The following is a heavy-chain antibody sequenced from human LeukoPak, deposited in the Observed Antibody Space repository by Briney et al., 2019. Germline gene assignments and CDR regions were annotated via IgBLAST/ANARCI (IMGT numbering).Heavy chain of an antibody. V-gene: IGHV3-30-3*01. CDR1: GFTFSSYA. D-gene: IGHD6-13*01. CDR2: ISYDGSNK. Sequence: PGGSLRLSCAASGFTFSSYAMHWVRQAPGKGLEWVAVISYDGSNKYYADSVKGRFTISRDNSKNTLYLQMNSLRAEDTAVYYCARVSYRHRIAAAGGFDYWGQGTLVTVSS. J-gene: IGHJ4*02. CDR3: ARVSYRHRIAAAGGFDY.